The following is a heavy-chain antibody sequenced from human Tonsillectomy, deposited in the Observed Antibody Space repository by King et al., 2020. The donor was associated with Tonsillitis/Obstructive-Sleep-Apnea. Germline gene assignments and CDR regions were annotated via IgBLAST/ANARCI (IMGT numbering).Heavy chain of an antibody. Sequence: QLVQSGAEVKKPGASVKVSCKASGYTFTSYGISWVRQAPGQGLEWMGWISAYNGNPNYAQKLQGRVTMTRDTSTSTAYMELRSLRSDDTAAYYCARDHHYYDTSGYYPGDCGGQGTLIAVSS. D-gene: IGHD3-22*01. V-gene: IGHV1-18*01. J-gene: IGHJ4*02. CDR1: GYTFTSYG. CDR2: ISAYNGNP. CDR3: ARDHHYYDTSGYYPGDC.